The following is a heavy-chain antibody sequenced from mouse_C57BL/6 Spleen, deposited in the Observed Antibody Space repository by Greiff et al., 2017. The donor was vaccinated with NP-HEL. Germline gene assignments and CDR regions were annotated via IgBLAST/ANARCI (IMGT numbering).Heavy chain of an antibody. CDR3: ARSGLWPSAWFAY. CDR1: GYTFTSYW. D-gene: IGHD1-1*02. J-gene: IGHJ3*01. V-gene: IGHV1-53*01. CDR2: INPSNGGT. Sequence: VQLQQPGTELVKPGASVKLSCKASGYTFTSYWMHWVKQRPGQGLEWIGNINPSNGGTNYNEKFKSKATRTVDKSSSTAYMQLSSLTSEDSAVYYCARSGLWPSAWFAYWGQGTLVTVSA.